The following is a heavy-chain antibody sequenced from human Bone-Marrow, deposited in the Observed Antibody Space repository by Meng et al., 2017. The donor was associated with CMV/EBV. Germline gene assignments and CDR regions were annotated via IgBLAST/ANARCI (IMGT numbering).Heavy chain of an antibody. CDR1: GGSIASEY. V-gene: IGHV4-59*01. Sequence: SETLSLTCTVSGGSIASEYWSWIRQPPGKGLQWIAYLHNSGRTNYTPSLKSRVTLSVDTSKNQFSLKLSSVTAADTAVYYCARVGRDYDSSGYLDYFDYWGQGTLVTVSS. CDR3: ARVGRDYDSSGYLDYFDY. D-gene: IGHD3-22*01. J-gene: IGHJ4*02. CDR2: LHNSGRT.